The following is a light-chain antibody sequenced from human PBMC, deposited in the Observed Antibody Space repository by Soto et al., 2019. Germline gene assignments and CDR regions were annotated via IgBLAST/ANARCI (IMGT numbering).Light chain of an antibody. Sequence: EVLFTQSPATLSLSPGGRATLSCRASQSVSTYLAWYQQKPGQAPRLLIYDASNRATGIPARLSGSGSATDFTLTIRSLEPEDFAVYYCQQRSSWITFGQGTRLEIK. CDR3: QQRSSWIT. CDR1: QSVSTY. CDR2: DAS. J-gene: IGKJ5*01. V-gene: IGKV3-11*01.